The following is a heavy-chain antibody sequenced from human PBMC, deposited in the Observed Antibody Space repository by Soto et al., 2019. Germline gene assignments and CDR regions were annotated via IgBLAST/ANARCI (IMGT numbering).Heavy chain of an antibody. Sequence: QLQLQESGPGLVKPSETLSLTCTVSGGSISSSSYYWGWIRQPPGKGLEWIGSIYYSGSTYYNPSHKSRVTLSVDTSKNQFSLKLSSVTAAVTAVYYCAGQDSSGWYVGYYYYYGMDVWGQGTTVTVSS. V-gene: IGHV4-39*01. CDR3: AGQDSSGWYVGYYYYYGMDV. CDR1: GGSISSSSYY. J-gene: IGHJ6*02. D-gene: IGHD6-19*01. CDR2: IYYSGST.